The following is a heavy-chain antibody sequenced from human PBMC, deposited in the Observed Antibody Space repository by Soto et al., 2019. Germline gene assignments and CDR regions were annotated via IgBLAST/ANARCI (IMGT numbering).Heavy chain of an antibody. J-gene: IGHJ6*02. V-gene: IGHV3-74*01. CDR2: INSDGSST. D-gene: IGHD6-19*01. Sequence: GGSLRLSCAASGFTFSSYWMHWVRQAPGKGLVWVSRINSDGSSTSYADSVKGRFTISRDNAKNTLYLQMNSLRAEDTAVYYCARMWAVAGLYYYYGMDVWGHGTTVTVSS. CDR1: GFTFSSYW. CDR3: ARMWAVAGLYYYYGMDV.